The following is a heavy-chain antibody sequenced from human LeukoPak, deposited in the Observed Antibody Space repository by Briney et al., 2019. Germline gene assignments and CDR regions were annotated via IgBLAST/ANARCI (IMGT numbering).Heavy chain of an antibody. CDR3: ARVYYSRFDP. V-gene: IGHV4-61*02. CDR2: IYTSGST. CDR1: GGSISSSSYY. D-gene: IGHD3-10*01. Sequence: PSQTLSLTCAVSGGSISSSSYYWSWIRQPAGKGLEWIGRIYTSGSTNYNPSLKSRVTMSVDTSKNQFSLKLSSVTAADTAVYYCARVYYSRFDPWGQGTLVTVSS. J-gene: IGHJ5*02.